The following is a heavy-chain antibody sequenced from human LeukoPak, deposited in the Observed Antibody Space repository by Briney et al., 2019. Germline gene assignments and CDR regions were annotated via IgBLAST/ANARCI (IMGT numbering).Heavy chain of an antibody. D-gene: IGHD1-26*01. J-gene: IGHJ4*02. CDR2: ITSGGTSI. Sequence: GSLRLSCAASGFTFSRHNMNWVRQAPGKGLEWVSSITSGGTSIFYADSVRGRFTISRDNAKNTLYLQMDSLRVEDTAVYYCAGHSGTYRDYWGQGTLVIVSS. CDR3: AGHSGTYRDY. CDR1: GFTFSRHN. V-gene: IGHV3-21*01.